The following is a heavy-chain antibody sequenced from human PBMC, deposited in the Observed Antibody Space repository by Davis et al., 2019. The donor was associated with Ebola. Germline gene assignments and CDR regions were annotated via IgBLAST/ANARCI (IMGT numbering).Heavy chain of an antibody. Sequence: SVTVSCKASGGTFSSYAISWVRQAPGQGLEWMGGIIPIFGTANYAQKFQGRVTITADESTSTAYMELSSLRSEDTAVYYCARDWPRGAVTTLVRGMDVWGQGTTVTVSS. V-gene: IGHV1-69*13. J-gene: IGHJ6*02. D-gene: IGHD4-17*01. CDR1: GGTFSSYA. CDR3: ARDWPRGAVTTLVRGMDV. CDR2: IIPIFGTA.